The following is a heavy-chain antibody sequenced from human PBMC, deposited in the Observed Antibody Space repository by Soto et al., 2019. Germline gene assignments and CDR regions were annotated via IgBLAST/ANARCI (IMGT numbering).Heavy chain of an antibody. CDR3: ARHYSDASYYDFWSDYPNADY. CDR1: GGSISSSSYY. D-gene: IGHD3-3*01. V-gene: IGHV4-39*01. CDR2: IYYSGST. J-gene: IGHJ4*02. Sequence: QLQLQESGPGLVKPSETLSLTCTVSGGSISSSSYYWGWIRQPPGKGLEWIGSIYYSGSTYYNPSLKSRVTISVDTSKNQFSLKLSSVTAADTAVYYCARHYSDASYYDFWSDYPNADYWGQGTLVTVSS.